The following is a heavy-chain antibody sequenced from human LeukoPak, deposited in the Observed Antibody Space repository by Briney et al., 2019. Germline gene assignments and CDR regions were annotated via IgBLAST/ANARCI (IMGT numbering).Heavy chain of an antibody. CDR2: IYSGGST. Sequence: GGSLRLSCAASGFTVSSNYMSWVRQAPGKGLEWVSVIYSGGSTYYADSVKGRFTISRDNSKNTLYLQMNSLRAEDTAVYYCASRGYSYGQTIDYWCQGTLVTVSS. CDR3: ASRGYSYGQTIDY. CDR1: GFTVSSNY. D-gene: IGHD5-18*01. J-gene: IGHJ4*02. V-gene: IGHV3-66*02.